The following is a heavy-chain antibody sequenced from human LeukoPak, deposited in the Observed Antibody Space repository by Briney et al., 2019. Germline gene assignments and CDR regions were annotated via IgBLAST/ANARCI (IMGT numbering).Heavy chain of an antibody. CDR3: ARYCGGDCYGMDV. CDR2: ISWNSGSI. V-gene: IGHV3-9*01. CDR1: GFIFNNYA. D-gene: IGHD2-21*01. J-gene: IGHJ6*02. Sequence: GGSLRLSCAGSGFIFNNYAMHWVRQPPGKGLEWVSGISWNSGSIDYADSVKGRFTISRDNAKNSLYLQMNSLRAEDTAVYYCARYCGGDCYGMDVWGQGTTVTVSS.